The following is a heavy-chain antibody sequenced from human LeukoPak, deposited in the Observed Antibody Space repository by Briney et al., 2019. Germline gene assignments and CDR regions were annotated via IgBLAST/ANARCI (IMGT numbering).Heavy chain of an antibody. CDR1: GGSISSSSYY. J-gene: IGHJ4*02. V-gene: IGHV4-39*01. CDR2: IYYSGST. Sequence: SETLSLTCTVSGGSISSSSYYWGWIRQPPGKGLEWIGSIYYSGSTYYNPSLKSRVTISVDTSKTQFSLKLSSVTAADTAVYYCARHECRDGYSDLRCGFDYWGQGTLVTVSS. D-gene: IGHD5-24*01. CDR3: ARHECRDGYSDLRCGFDY.